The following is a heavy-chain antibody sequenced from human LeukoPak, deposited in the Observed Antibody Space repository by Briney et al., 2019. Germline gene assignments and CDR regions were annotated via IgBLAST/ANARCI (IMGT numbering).Heavy chain of an antibody. CDR1: GFTFSSYA. CDR3: AKGGLYYYDSSGYLDY. J-gene: IGHJ4*02. V-gene: IGHV3-23*01. D-gene: IGHD3-22*01. CDR2: ISGSGGST. Sequence: GGSLRLSCAASGFTFSSYAMSWVRQAPGKGLEWVSAISGSGGSTYYADSVKGRFTISRDNSKNTLYLQMNSLRAEDTAVYYCAKGGLYYYDSSGYLDYWGQGTLVTVSS.